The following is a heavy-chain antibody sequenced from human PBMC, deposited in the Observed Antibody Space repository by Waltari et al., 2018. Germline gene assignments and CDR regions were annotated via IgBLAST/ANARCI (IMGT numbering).Heavy chain of an antibody. CDR2: SSSGSSYI. CDR3: AREWGVMVGTAGFYFDY. Sequence: EVQLVGSGGGLVKPGGSLRLSCAASGFTFSSYTMNWVRQAPGKGLAWVSSSSSGSSYIYYADAVKGRFTISRDNAKNSLYLQMNSLRVEDTAVYYCAREWGVMVGTAGFYFDYWGQGALVTVSS. CDR1: GFTFSSYT. D-gene: IGHD2-15*01. J-gene: IGHJ4*02. V-gene: IGHV3-21*01.